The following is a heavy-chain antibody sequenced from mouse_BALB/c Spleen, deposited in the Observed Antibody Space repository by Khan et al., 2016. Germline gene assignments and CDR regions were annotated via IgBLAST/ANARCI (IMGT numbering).Heavy chain of an antibody. Sequence: QVQLQQSGAELAKPGASVKMSCKASDYTFTTYWMHWVKQRPGQGLEWIGYINPSTGSTEYNQRFKDKATLTADKSSSTAYMQLGRLTSEDAAVYYCAREGACCHGGSWYFDVWGAGTTVAVSS. CDR2: INPSTGST. CDR1: DYTFTTYW. J-gene: IGHJ1*01. D-gene: IGHD1-1*02. V-gene: IGHV1-7*01. CDR3: AREGACCHGGSWYFDV.